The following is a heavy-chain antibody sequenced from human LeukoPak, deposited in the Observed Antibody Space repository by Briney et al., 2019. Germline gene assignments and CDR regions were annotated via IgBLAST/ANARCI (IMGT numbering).Heavy chain of an antibody. Sequence: PGESLRLSCVASGLTIGSRYMNWVRQAPGKGLEWVSALYLAGNTYYADSVRGRFTISRDNSKNTLYLQVNNLRVEDTAIYYCAKVGRTVTTIQKLGVRYFDYWGQGTLVTVSS. V-gene: IGHV3-53*01. CDR1: GLTIGSRY. J-gene: IGHJ4*02. CDR3: AKVGRTVTTIQKLGVRYFDY. D-gene: IGHD5-12*01. CDR2: LYLAGNT.